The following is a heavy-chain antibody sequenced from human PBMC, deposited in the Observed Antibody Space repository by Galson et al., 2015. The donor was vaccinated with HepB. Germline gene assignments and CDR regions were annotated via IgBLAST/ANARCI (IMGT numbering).Heavy chain of an antibody. CDR1: GFSFAGYA. D-gene: IGHD2-2*01. V-gene: IGHV3-23*01. J-gene: IGHJ1*01. CDR3: AKGDGGTKSRYFRY. CDR2: ISGSGGST. Sequence: SLRLSCAASGFSFAGYAMSWVRQAPGKGLEWVSSISGSGGSTYYADSVKGRFTISRDNSKNTVYLQMTSLRAEDTAVYYCAKGDGGTKSRYFRYWGQGTPITVSS.